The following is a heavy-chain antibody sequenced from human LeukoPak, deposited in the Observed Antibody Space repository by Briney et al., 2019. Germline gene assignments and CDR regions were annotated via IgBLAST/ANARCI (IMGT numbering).Heavy chain of an antibody. Sequence: GWSLTLSCAGAGFTFDDSVMHWLRQAPGKGLEWVSPINWNSGNIVYADSVHGRFTISRDNAKNCLFLQMNSMRTEDTALYYCAKGGHPTRYYYGMDVWGQGTTVTVSS. CDR2: INWNSGNI. V-gene: IGHV3-9*01. CDR1: GFTFDDSV. J-gene: IGHJ6*02. D-gene: IGHD2-15*01. CDR3: AKGGHPTRYYYGMDV.